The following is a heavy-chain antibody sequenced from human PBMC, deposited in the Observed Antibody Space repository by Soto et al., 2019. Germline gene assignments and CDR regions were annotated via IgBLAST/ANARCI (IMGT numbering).Heavy chain of an antibody. D-gene: IGHD3-9*01. CDR2: ISGSGGST. CDR3: AKDFESLPVLRYFDWFPGHSDY. Sequence: PGGSLSLSCAASGFTFSSYALSWVRQAPGKGLEWVSAISGSGGSTYYADSVKGRFNISRDNSKNTLYLQMNSLRAEDTAVYYCAKDFESLPVLRYFDWFPGHSDYWGQGTLVTVSS. J-gene: IGHJ4*02. V-gene: IGHV3-23*01. CDR1: GFTFSSYA.